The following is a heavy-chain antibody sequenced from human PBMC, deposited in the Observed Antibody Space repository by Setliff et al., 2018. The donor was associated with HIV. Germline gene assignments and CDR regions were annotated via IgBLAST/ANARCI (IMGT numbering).Heavy chain of an antibody. J-gene: IGHJ6*03. Sequence: PGGSLRLSCAASGFTFSGYNLNWVRQAPGKGLEWVSSISGSSGYEYYADSVKGRFTIPRDSAKNSLYLQTSSLRAEETAVYYCAREVYRYDDGSESMDVWGKGTTVTVSS. CDR2: ISGSSGYE. CDR1: GFTFSGYN. CDR3: AREVYRYDDGSESMDV. V-gene: IGHV3-21*06. D-gene: IGHD5-18*01.